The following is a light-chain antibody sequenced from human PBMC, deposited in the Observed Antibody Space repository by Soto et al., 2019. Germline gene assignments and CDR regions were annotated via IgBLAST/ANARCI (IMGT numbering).Light chain of an antibody. J-gene: IGLJ1*01. Sequence: QSVLTQPPSVSAAPGQKVTISCSGSSSNIGDNYVSWYQQFPGTAPKPLIYDNNKRPSGIPDRFSGSKSGTSATLGITGLQAGDEADYYCGAWDSSLSVYVFGTGTKVTVL. CDR3: GAWDSSLSVYV. CDR2: DNN. CDR1: SSNIGDNY. V-gene: IGLV1-51*01.